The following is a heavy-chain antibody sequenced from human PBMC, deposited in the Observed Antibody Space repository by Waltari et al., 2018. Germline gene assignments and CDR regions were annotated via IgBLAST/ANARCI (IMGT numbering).Heavy chain of an antibody. D-gene: IGHD5-18*01. J-gene: IGHJ4*02. Sequence: QVQLQESGPGLVKPSGTLSLTCTVSGGSISSGTWWSWVRQSPGQGLEWIGEIYDSESTNYKPSLESRVTISVDRSKNQFSLSLSSVTAADTAMYFCARGTYGYGKYDSWGQGTLVTVSS. CDR2: IYDSEST. CDR1: GGSISSGTW. V-gene: IGHV4-4*02. CDR3: ARGTYGYGKYDS.